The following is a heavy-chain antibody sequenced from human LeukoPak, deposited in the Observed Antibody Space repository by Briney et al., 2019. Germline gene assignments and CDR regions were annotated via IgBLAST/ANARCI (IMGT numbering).Heavy chain of an antibody. J-gene: IGHJ6*03. CDR1: GFTFSSYW. CDR3: ASRLRGYSYGDYYYYMDV. D-gene: IGHD5-18*01. Sequence: GGSLRLSCAASGFTFSSYWMSWVRQAPGKGLERVANIKQDGSEKYYVDSVKGRFTISRDNAKNSLYLQMNSLRAEDTAVYYCASRLRGYSYGDYYYYMDVWGKGTTVTVSS. V-gene: IGHV3-7*01. CDR2: IKQDGSEK.